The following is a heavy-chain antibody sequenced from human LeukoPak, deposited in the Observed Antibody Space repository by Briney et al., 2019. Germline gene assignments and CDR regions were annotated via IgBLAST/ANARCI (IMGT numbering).Heavy chain of an antibody. J-gene: IGHJ4*02. CDR2: IRYDGSEK. CDR3: ATSGTGFSSRFYY. V-gene: IGHV3-30*02. CDR1: GFMFNSYD. Sequence: GGSLRLSCAASGFMFNSYDMQWVRQSPGKGLEWVTFIRYDGSEKHYADSVEGRFTISRDDSKNTLYLQMNSLRSEDTAVYYCATSGTGFSSRFYYWGQGTLVTVSP. D-gene: IGHD6-13*01.